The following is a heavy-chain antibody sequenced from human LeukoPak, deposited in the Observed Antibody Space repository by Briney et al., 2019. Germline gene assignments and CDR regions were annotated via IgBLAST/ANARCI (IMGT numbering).Heavy chain of an antibody. J-gene: IGHJ6*03. Sequence: ASVKVSCKASGYTFTGYYMHWVRQAPGQGLEWMGWINPNSGGTNYAQKFQGRVTMTRDTSISTAYMELSRLRSDDTAVYYCAREYYYDSSGPESLYYYYYYMDVWGKGTTVTVSS. V-gene: IGHV1-2*02. CDR1: GYTFTGYY. D-gene: IGHD3-22*01. CDR3: AREYYYDSSGPESLYYYYYYMDV. CDR2: INPNSGGT.